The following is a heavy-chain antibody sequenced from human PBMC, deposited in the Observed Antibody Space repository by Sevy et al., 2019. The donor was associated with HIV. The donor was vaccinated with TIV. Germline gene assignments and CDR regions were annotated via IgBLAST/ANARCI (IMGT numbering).Heavy chain of an antibody. CDR3: ARAGIAAGDAFDI. V-gene: IGHV1-8*01. D-gene: IGHD6-25*01. CDR2: MNPNSGNT. Sequence: ASVKVSCKASGYTFTSYDINWVRQATGQGLEWMGWMNPNSGNTGYAQKFQGRVTMTRNTSKSTAYMELSSLRSEDTAVYYCARAGIAAGDAFDIWGQGTMVTVSS. CDR1: GYTFTSYD. J-gene: IGHJ3*02.